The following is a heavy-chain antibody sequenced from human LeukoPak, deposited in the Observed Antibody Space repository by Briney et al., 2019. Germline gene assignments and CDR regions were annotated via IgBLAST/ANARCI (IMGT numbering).Heavy chain of an antibody. CDR1: GFTFSSYA. J-gene: IGHJ4*02. CDR3: AKDYSSSWFSIFDY. D-gene: IGHD6-13*01. V-gene: IGHV3-23*01. Sequence: GGSLRLSYAASGFTFSSYAMSWVRQAPGKGLEWVSAISGSGGSTYYADSVKGRFTISRDNSKNTLYLQMNSLRAEDTAVYYCAKDYSSSWFSIFDYWGQGTLVTVSS. CDR2: ISGSGGST.